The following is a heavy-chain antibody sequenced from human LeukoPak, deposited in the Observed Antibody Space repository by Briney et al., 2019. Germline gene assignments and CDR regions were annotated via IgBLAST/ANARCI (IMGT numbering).Heavy chain of an antibody. CDR3: ARNTRGVVVPAAIDY. V-gene: IGHV4-30-4*01. Sequence: SQTLSLTCTVSGGSISSGDYYRSWIRQPPGKGLEWLGYIYYSGSTYYNPSLKSRVTISVDTSKNQFSLKLSSVTAADTAVYYCARNTRGVVVPAAIDYWGQGTLVTVSS. J-gene: IGHJ4*02. CDR2: IYYSGST. CDR1: GGSISSGDYY. D-gene: IGHD2-2*01.